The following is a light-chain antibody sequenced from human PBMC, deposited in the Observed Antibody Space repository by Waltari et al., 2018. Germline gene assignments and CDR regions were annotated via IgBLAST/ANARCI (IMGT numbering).Light chain of an antibody. J-gene: IGKJ4*01. CDR2: DAS. V-gene: IGKV1-33*01. Sequence: DIQMTQSPSSLSASVGDRVTITCQASQDISNYLNWYQQKPGKAPKLLIYDASNLETGVPSRFSGSGSGTDFTFTISSLHPEDIATYYCQQYDNLPCFGGGTKVEIK. CDR3: QQYDNLPC. CDR1: QDISNY.